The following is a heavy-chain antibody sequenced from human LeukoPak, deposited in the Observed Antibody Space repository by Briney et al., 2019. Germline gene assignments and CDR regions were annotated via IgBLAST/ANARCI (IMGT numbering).Heavy chain of an antibody. CDR1: GFTFSDYT. CDR2: LPPDGSYQ. V-gene: IGHV3-30*04. CDR3: ARGLHDRSWYGAH. D-gene: IGHD6-13*01. Sequence: GGSLRLSCAASGFTFSDYTMQWVRQAPGKGLEWVALLPPDGSYQYYADSLKGRFTISRDNFKNALYLQMNSLRLEDTDVYYWARGLHDRSWYGAHWGQGTLLSGSS. J-gene: IGHJ4*02.